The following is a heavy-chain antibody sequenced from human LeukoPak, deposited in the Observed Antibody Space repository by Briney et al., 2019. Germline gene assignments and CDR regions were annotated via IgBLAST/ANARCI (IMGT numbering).Heavy chain of an antibody. Sequence: SETMSLTCTVSGGSLSSSSYYWDWIRQPPGKGLEWFGRIYYSGSTYCNPSLKSRVTISVDTSKNQFSLKLSSVTAADTAVYYCARIPSGYCSSTSCYTFTGFTDLYYFDYWGQGTLVTVSS. CDR2: IYYSGST. CDR3: ARIPSGYCSSTSCYTFTGFTDLYYFDY. CDR1: GGSLSSSSYY. D-gene: IGHD2-2*02. V-gene: IGHV4-39*01. J-gene: IGHJ4*02.